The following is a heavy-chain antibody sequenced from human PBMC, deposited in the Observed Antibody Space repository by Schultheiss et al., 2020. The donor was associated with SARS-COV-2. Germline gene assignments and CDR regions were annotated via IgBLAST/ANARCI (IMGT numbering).Heavy chain of an antibody. CDR1: GFTFGDSA. J-gene: IGHJ4*02. V-gene: IGHV3-49*04. Sequence: GESLKISCTASGFTFGDSAMSWVRQAPGKGLEWVGYIRREAYGGTTEYAASVKGRFTISRDDSKSIAYLQMNSLKTEDTAVYYCTREGYESYYLDYWGQGTLVTVSS. D-gene: IGHD3-22*01. CDR2: IRREAYGGTT. CDR3: TREGYESYYLDY.